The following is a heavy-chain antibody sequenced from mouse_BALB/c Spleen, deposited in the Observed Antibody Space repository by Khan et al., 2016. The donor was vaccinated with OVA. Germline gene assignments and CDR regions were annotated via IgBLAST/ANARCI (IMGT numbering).Heavy chain of an antibody. CDR1: GFSLTSYG. V-gene: IGHV2-9*02. CDR2: ICAGGST. J-gene: IGHJ2*01. CDR3: ARLEDI. D-gene: IGHD1-3*01. Sequence: QVQLKQSGPGLVAPSQCRSITCTASGFSLTSYGVHWVRQAPGKGLEWLGFICAGGSTNYNSAHMSRLSISKDNSKSQVFLKMNSLQTDDTAMYYCARLEDIWGQGTTLTVSS.